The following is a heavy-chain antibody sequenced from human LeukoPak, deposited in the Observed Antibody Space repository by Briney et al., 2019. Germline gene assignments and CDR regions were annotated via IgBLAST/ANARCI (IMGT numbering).Heavy chain of an antibody. CDR1: GYTFKNYD. J-gene: IGHJ4*02. Sequence: ASVKVSCKASGYTFKNYDINWVRQATGQGLEWMGWMNPNCGNTGFAQKFQDRVSMTRDTSINTAYMELTSLRSGDTAVYYCARATPGGLHGYSFDYWGQGTVVTVYS. D-gene: IGHD5-24*01. CDR2: MNPNCGNT. CDR3: ARATPGGLHGYSFDY. V-gene: IGHV1-8*02.